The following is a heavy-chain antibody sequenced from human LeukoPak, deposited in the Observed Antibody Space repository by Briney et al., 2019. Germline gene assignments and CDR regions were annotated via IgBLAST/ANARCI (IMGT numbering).Heavy chain of an antibody. CDR2: IWYDGSNK. Sequence: PGVSLRLSRAASVFTFSSYGILWVRQAPAKGLEWVAVIWYDGSNKYYADSAKGRYTNSRDNSKNTLHQQMSSLRAEDTVVYCGRTGSSWCYFDYWGQGTLVTVSS. J-gene: IGHJ4*02. CDR3: RTGSSWCYFDY. CDR1: VFTFSSYG. D-gene: IGHD6-13*01. V-gene: IGHV3-33*01.